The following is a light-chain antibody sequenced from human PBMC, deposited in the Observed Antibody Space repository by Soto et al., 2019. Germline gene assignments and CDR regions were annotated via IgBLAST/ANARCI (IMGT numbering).Light chain of an antibody. J-gene: IGKJ1*01. CDR2: GAS. Sequence: EIVMTQSPATLSVSPGERATLSCRASQSVSSNLAWYQQKPGQAPRLLIYGASTRATGIPARFSGSGSGTDFTLTINSLQSEDFAVYYCQQYDNWTWTFGQGTKVDTK. V-gene: IGKV3-15*01. CDR1: QSVSSN. CDR3: QQYDNWTWT.